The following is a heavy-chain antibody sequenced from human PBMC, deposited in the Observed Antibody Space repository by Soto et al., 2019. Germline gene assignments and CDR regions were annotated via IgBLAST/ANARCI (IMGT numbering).Heavy chain of an antibody. CDR2: ISGSGGST. J-gene: IGHJ4*02. V-gene: IGHV3-23*01. D-gene: IGHD2-21*02. CDR3: AKGGGEDCCDILDY. Sequence: EVQLLESGGGLVQPGGSLRLSCAASGFTFRNYAMNWVRQAPGKGLEWVSGISGSGGSTYYADSVKGRFTISRDNSRNTLYLQMNRLRAEDMAVYHCAKGGGEDCCDILDYWGQGTLVTVSS. CDR1: GFTFRNYA.